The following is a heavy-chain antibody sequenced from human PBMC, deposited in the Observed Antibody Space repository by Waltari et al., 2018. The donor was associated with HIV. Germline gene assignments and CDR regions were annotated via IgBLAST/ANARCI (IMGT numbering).Heavy chain of an antibody. V-gene: IGHV1-24*01. CDR2: FDPEGDET. CDR3: ASNDRPVYFFDY. D-gene: IGHD3-9*01. CDR1: GYSLTQFS. J-gene: IGHJ4*01. Sequence: QVVLIESGAEVKQPGGSVKVSCKVAGYSLTQFSMHWVRPAPGKGLEWMGGFDPEGDETIYAQKFQGRLSMTEDTSTDTAYMELRGLRSDDTAVYYCASNDRPVYFFDYWSHGTLVTVSS.